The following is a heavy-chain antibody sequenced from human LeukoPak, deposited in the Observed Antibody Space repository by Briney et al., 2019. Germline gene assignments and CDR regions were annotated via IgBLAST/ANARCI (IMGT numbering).Heavy chain of an antibody. J-gene: IGHJ6*03. V-gene: IGHV4-30-4*07. CDR1: GGSISSGGYS. Sequence: PSETLSLTCAVSGGSISSGGYSWSWIRQPPGKGLEWIGYIYYSGSTYYNPSLKSRVTISVDTSKNQFSLKLSSVTAADTAVYYCARGAYYGSGSTYYYYYYYMDVWGKGTTVTVSS. D-gene: IGHD3-10*01. CDR3: ARGAYYGSGSTYYYYYYYMDV. CDR2: IYYSGST.